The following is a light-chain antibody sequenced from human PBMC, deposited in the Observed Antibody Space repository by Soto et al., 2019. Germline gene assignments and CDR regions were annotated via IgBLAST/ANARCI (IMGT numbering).Light chain of an antibody. Sequence: QSALTQPASVSGSPGQSITISCTGTSSYVGGYNYVSWYQQHPGKAPKLMIYEVSNRPSGVSNRFSGSKSGNTASLTISGLQAEDEADYYCSSYTSSSTHGVFGGGTKLTVL. CDR3: SSYTSSSTHGV. J-gene: IGLJ3*02. CDR2: EVS. CDR1: SSYVGGYNY. V-gene: IGLV2-14*01.